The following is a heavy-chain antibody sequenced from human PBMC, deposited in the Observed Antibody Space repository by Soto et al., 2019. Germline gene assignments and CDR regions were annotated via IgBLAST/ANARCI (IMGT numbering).Heavy chain of an antibody. J-gene: IGHJ5*02. CDR3: ARISCSSTSCYPSWFDP. CDR1: GYSFTSYW. D-gene: IGHD2-2*01. V-gene: IGHV5-10-1*01. Sequence: PGESLKISCKGSGYSFTSYWIGWVRQMPGKGLEWMGRIDPSDSYTNYSPSFQGHVTISADKSISTAYLQWSSLKASDTAMYYYARISCSSTSCYPSWFDPWGQGTLVTVS. CDR2: IDPSDSYT.